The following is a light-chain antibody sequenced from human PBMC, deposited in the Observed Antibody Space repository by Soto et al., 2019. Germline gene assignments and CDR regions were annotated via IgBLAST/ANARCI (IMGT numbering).Light chain of an antibody. V-gene: IGKV3-20*01. Sequence: EIVLTQSPGTLSLSPGERATLSCRASQSVSGNSLAWYQQKGGQAPRLLIYAASTRATGVPDRFSGTGSGTDFALTISRLETDDSAVYYCQQYGGSPFTFGPGTKVDI. J-gene: IGKJ3*01. CDR1: QSVSGNS. CDR2: AAS. CDR3: QQYGGSPFT.